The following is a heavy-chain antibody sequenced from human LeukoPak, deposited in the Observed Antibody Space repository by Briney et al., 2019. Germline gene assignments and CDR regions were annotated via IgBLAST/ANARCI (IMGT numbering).Heavy chain of an antibody. CDR3: AREPDSSGYSSFHD. CDR1: GFTFSSHG. CDR2: IKEDGSST. V-gene: IGHV3-74*01. D-gene: IGHD3-22*01. J-gene: IGHJ1*01. Sequence: GGSLRLSCAASGFTFSSHGMHWVRQAPGKGLVWVSGIKEDGSSTYYADSVKGRFTISRDNAKNTLYLQMNSLRAEDTAVYYCAREPDSSGYSSFHDGGESTLVTVSS.